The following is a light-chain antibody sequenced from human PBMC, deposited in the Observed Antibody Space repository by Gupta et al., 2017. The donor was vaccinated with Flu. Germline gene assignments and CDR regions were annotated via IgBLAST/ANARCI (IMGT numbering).Light chain of an antibody. CDR1: QNVGGTY. J-gene: IGKJ3*01. V-gene: IGKV3-20*01. CDR3: QQYGRSPS. CDR2: GAS. Sequence: GERATLSCRASQNVGGTYLAWYQQKRDEAPRLLIYGASSRATGVPDRFSGSGSGTDFTLTISRLEPEDFAEYYCQQYGRSPSFGPGTKINMK.